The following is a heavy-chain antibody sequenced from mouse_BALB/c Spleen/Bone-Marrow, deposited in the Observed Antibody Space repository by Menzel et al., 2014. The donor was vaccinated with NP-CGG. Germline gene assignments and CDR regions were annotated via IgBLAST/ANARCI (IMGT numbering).Heavy chain of an antibody. Sequence: QVQLQQSGPGLVQPSQSLSITCTVSGFSLTSYGVHWVRQSPGKGLEWLGVIWSGGTTDYNAPFISRLSISKDNSKSXVFFKMNRLQANDTAIYYCARNPIRRNAMDYWGQGTSVTVSS. CDR2: IWSGGTT. CDR1: GFSLTSYG. V-gene: IGHV2-2*02. CDR3: ARNPIRRNAMDY. D-gene: IGHD2-12*01. J-gene: IGHJ4*01.